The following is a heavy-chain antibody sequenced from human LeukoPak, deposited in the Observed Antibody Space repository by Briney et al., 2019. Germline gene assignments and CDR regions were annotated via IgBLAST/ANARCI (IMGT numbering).Heavy chain of an antibody. V-gene: IGHV3-64D*06. CDR2: ISSNGGST. Sequence: PGGSLRLSCSASGFTFSSYAMHWVRQAPGKGLEYVSAISSNGGSTYYADSVKGRFTISRDNSKNTLYLQMSSLRAEATAVYYCVKGHCSSTSCYYYYGMDVWGKGTTVTVSS. CDR1: GFTFSSYA. D-gene: IGHD2-2*01. J-gene: IGHJ6*04. CDR3: VKGHCSSTSCYYYYGMDV.